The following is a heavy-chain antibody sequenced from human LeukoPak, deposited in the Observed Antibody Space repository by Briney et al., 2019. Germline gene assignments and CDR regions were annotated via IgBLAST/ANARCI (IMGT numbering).Heavy chain of an antibody. D-gene: IGHD2-15*01. CDR2: IYTSGST. V-gene: IGHV4-61*02. CDR1: GGSISSGSYY. J-gene: IGHJ3*02. CDR3: ARPGDDSHDAFDI. Sequence: PSQTLSLTCTVSGGSISSGSYYWSWIRQPAGKGLEWIGRIYTSGSTNYNPSLKSRVTISEDTSKNQFSLKLSSVTAADTAVYYCARPGDDSHDAFDIWGQGTMVTVSS.